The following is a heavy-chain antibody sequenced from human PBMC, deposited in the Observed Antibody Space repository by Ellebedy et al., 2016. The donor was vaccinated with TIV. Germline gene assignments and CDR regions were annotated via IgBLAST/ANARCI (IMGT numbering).Heavy chain of an antibody. CDR3: ARDGRDFDWFERRNWFDP. CDR2: INHSGST. D-gene: IGHD3-9*01. CDR1: GGSFSGYY. J-gene: IGHJ5*02. Sequence: GSLRLSXAVYGGSFSGYYWSWIRQPPGKGLEWIGEINHSGSTNYNPSLKSRVTISVDTSKNQFSLKLSSVTAADTAVYYCARDGRDFDWFERRNWFDPWGQGTLVTVSS. V-gene: IGHV4-34*01.